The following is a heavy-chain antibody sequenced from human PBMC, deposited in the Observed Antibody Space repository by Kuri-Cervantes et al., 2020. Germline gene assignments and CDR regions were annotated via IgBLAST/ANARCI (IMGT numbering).Heavy chain of an antibody. CDR1: GYTFTGYY. CDR2: INPNSGGT. Sequence: LVKVSCKASGYTFTGYYMHWVRQAPGQGLEWMGWINPNSGGTNYAQKFQGRVTMTRDTSISTAYMELSRLRSDDTAVYYCARVRYSSSSRVDYWGQGTLVTVSS. J-gene: IGHJ4*02. D-gene: IGHD6-6*01. V-gene: IGHV1-2*02. CDR3: ARVRYSSSSRVDY.